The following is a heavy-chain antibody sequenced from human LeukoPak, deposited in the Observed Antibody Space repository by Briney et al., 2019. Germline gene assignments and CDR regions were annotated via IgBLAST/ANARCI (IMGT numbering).Heavy chain of an antibody. V-gene: IGHV1-2*02. CDR2: INPNSGGT. Sequence: GASVKVSCKASGYTFPGYYMHWVRQAPGQGLEWMGWINPNSGGTNYAQKFQGRVTMTRDTSISTAYMELSRLRSDDTAVYYCARDGYSSSWYFDWFDPWGQGTLVTVSS. CDR3: ARDGYSSSWYFDWFDP. CDR1: GYTFPGYY. D-gene: IGHD6-13*01. J-gene: IGHJ5*02.